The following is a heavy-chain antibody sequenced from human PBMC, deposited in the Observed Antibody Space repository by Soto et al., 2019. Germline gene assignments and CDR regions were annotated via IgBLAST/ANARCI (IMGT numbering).Heavy chain of an antibody. CDR2: IVPIVGTT. CDR1: GGTFSSYA. D-gene: IGHD5-12*01. Sequence: QVQLVQSGAEVRQPASSVKVSCKTSGGTFSSYAISWVRQAPGQGLEWMGGIVPIVGTTTYAQKFQGRVTITADEATSTAYMQLSRLRSDDTAVYYCVRVVAIPGYPDHWGQGTLATVSS. J-gene: IGHJ4*02. CDR3: VRVVAIPGYPDH. V-gene: IGHV1-69*12.